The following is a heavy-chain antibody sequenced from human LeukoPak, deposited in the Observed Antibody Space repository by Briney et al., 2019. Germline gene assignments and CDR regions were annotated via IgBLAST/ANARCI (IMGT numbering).Heavy chain of an antibody. J-gene: IGHJ6*02. D-gene: IGHD2-21*02. V-gene: IGHV3-13*01. CDR1: GFTFSSYD. Sequence: GGSLRLSCAASGFTFSSYDMHWVRQATGKGLEWVSAIGTAGDTYYPGSVKGRFTISRENAKNSLYLQMNSLRAGDTAVYYCARGDCGGDCQLGCYYYGMDVWGQGTTVTVSS. CDR2: IGTAGDT. CDR3: ARGDCGGDCQLGCYYYGMDV.